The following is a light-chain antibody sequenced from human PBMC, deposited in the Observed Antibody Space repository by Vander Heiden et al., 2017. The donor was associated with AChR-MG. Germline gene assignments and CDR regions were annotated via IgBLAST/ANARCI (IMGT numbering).Light chain of an antibody. J-gene: IGLJ2*01. CDR2: RND. V-gene: IGLV1-44*01. CDR3: ASWDDSLSGVV. CDR1: SSNIGSNT. Sequence: QSVLPPPPSTSGAPGPRVTISCSGSSSNIGSNTVSWYQVLPGTAPKLVIYRNDQRPSDVPDRFSASKSGTAGSLAITWLQSEDEADYYCASWDDSLSGVVFGGGTKLTVL.